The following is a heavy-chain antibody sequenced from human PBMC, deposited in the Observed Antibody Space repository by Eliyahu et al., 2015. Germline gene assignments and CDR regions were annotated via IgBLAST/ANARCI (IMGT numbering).Heavy chain of an antibody. Sequence: QVQLVQSGAEVKKPGVSVKVSCKASGYTFTGYYMHWVRQAPGQGLEWMGWINPNSGGTNYAQKFQGRVTMTRDTSISTAYMELSRLRSDDTAVYYCARVPPCSGGSCYWGAVDYWGQGTLVTVSS. V-gene: IGHV1-2*02. CDR3: ARVPPCSGGSCYWGAVDY. CDR2: INPNSGGT. D-gene: IGHD2-15*01. CDR1: GYTFTGYY. J-gene: IGHJ4*02.